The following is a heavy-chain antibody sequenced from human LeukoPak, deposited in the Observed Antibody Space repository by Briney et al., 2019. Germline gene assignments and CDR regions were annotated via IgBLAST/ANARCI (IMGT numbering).Heavy chain of an antibody. CDR2: ISWNSGSI. V-gene: IGHV3-9*01. CDR1: GFTFSNYA. J-gene: IGHJ4*02. CDR3: AKFSDPGYFDY. Sequence: GGSLRLSCTGSGFTFSNYAMNWVRQAPGKGLEWVSGISWNSGSIGYADSVKGRFTISRDNAKNSLYLQMNSLRAEDTALYYCAKFSDPGYFDYWGQGTLVTISS.